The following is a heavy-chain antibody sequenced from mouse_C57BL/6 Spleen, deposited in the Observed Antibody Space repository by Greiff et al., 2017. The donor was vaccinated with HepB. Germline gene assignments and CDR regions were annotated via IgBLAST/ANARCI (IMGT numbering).Heavy chain of an antibody. CDR1: GYAFSSYW. V-gene: IGHV1-80*01. D-gene: IGHD1-1*01. J-gene: IGHJ4*01. CDR2: IYPGDGDT. CDR3: ARGPTVVGGVDY. Sequence: QVQLQQSGAELVKPGASVKISCKASGYAFSSYWMNWVKQRPGKGLEWIGQIYPGDGDTNYNGKFKGKATLTADKSSSTAYMQLSSLTSEDSAVYFCARGPTVVGGVDYWGQGTSVTVSS.